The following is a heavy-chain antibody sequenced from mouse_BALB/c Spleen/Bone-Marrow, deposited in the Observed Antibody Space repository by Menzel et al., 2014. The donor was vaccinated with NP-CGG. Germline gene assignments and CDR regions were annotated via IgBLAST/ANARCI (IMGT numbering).Heavy chain of an antibody. CDR3: ARYYYGYYFDY. D-gene: IGHD1-2*01. J-gene: IGHJ2*01. CDR1: GYTFTSYV. Sequence: EVQLQQSGSVLVKPGASVKMSCKASGYTFTSYVMHWVKQKPGQGLEWIGYINPYNDGSKYNEKFKGKATLTSDKSSSTAYMELSSLTSENSAVYCCARYYYGYYFDYWGQGTTLTVSS. V-gene: IGHV1-14*01. CDR2: INPYNDGS.